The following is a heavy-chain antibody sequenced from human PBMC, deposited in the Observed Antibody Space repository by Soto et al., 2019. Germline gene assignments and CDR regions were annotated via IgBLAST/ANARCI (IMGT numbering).Heavy chain of an antibody. CDR2: IYSNDDK. D-gene: IGHD4-17*01. CDR3: EQRLDDGRNSI. J-gene: IGHJ3*02. Sequence: QITLKESGPTLVKPTQTLTLTCTFSGFSLTSSGVGVEWVRQPPGKALEWLALIYSNDDKRYSPSVKSRLTITKNTPKTGVVLKMPNMDPVDTAKFYCEQRLDDGRNSIWGQGKMFTVSS. CDR1: GFSLTSSGVG. V-gene: IGHV2-5*01.